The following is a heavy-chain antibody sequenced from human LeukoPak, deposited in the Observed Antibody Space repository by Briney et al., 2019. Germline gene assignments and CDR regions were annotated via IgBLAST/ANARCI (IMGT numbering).Heavy chain of an antibody. D-gene: IGHD3-22*01. Sequence: SETLSLTCTVSGGSISSGGYYWSWIRQPPGTGLEWIGYIYYSGSTNYNPSLKSRVTISVDTSKNQFSLKLSSVTAADTAVYYCARDHLDSSGYYWFDPWGQGTLVTVSS. J-gene: IGHJ5*02. CDR1: GGSISSGGYY. CDR3: ARDHLDSSGYYWFDP. CDR2: IYYSGST. V-gene: IGHV4-61*08.